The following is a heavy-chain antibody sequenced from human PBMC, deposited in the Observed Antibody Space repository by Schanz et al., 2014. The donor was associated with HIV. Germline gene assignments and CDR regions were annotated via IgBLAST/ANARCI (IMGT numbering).Heavy chain of an antibody. CDR2: INWNSGNI. V-gene: IGHV3-9*01. Sequence: VRLVESGGDMVQPGRSLRLSCAASGFTFHDYAMHWLRQAPGQGLEWVSGINWNSGNIGYADSVKGRFTISRDNAKNSLYLQMNSLRAEDTALYHCARSSSGSGTWPPRYWGQGTLVIVSS. J-gene: IGHJ4*02. D-gene: IGHD6-6*01. CDR3: ARSSSGSGTWPPRY. CDR1: GFTFHDYA.